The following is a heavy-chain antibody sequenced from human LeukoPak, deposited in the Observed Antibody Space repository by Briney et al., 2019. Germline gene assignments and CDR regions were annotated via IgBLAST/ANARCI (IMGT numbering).Heavy chain of an antibody. V-gene: IGHV1-18*01. CDR3: ARDSCGSSSCYPDY. Sequence: ASVKVSCKASGYTFTGYGITWVRQAPGQGLEWMGWISAYSGNTNYAQKLQGRVTMTTDTSTSTAYMELRSLRSDDTAVYYCARDSCGSSSCYPDYWGQGTLVTVSS. CDR2: ISAYSGNT. D-gene: IGHD2-2*01. CDR1: GYTFTGYG. J-gene: IGHJ4*02.